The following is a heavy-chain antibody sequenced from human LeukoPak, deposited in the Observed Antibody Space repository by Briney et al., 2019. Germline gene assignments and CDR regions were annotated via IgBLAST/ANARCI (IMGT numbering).Heavy chain of an antibody. CDR1: GFTFSSHG. V-gene: IGHV3-23*01. CDR2: ISGSGGRT. D-gene: IGHD3-3*01. J-gene: IGHJ5*02. CDR3: ARGRTVTIFGVVPIDWFDP. Sequence: QPGGTLRLSCAASGFTFSSHGMNWVRQAPGKGLEWVSGISGSGGRTYYADSVKGRFTISRDNSKNTLYLQMNSLRAEDTAVYYCARGRTVTIFGVVPIDWFDPWGQGTLVTVSS.